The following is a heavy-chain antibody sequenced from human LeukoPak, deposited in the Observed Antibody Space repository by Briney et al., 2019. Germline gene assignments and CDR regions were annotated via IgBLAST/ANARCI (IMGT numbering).Heavy chain of an antibody. Sequence: GGSLRLSCAASGCTFNMYWMTCVRQAPGKGRESVAYINKDGSDKYYVDSVKGRFTVSRDNAKNSLYLQMNSLRAEDTAVYYCARDAGYGGNSDYWGQGTLVTVSS. J-gene: IGHJ4*02. CDR3: ARDAGYGGNSDY. V-gene: IGHV3-7*01. CDR2: INKDGSDK. D-gene: IGHD4-23*01. CDR1: GCTFNMYW.